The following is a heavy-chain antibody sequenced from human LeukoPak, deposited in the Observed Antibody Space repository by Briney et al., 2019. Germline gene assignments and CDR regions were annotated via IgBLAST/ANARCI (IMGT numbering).Heavy chain of an antibody. CDR1: GFTFSSYA. Sequence: GGSLRLSCAASGFTFSSYAMHRVPQAPGKGLEWVAVISYDGSNKYYADSVKGRFTISRDNSKNTLYLQMNSLRAEDTAVYYCARDRVGDGYMRAFDIWGQGTMVTVSS. CDR2: ISYDGSNK. D-gene: IGHD5-24*01. CDR3: ARDRVGDGYMRAFDI. J-gene: IGHJ3*02. V-gene: IGHV3-30*04.